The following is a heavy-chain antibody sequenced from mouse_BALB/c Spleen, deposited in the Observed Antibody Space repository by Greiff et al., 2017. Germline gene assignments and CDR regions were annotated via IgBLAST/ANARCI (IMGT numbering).Heavy chain of an antibody. Sequence: EVNVVESGGGLVKPGGSLKLSCAASGFTFSSYAMSWVRQSPEKRLAWVAEISSGGSYTYYPDTVTGRFTISRDNAKNTLYLEMSSLRSEDTAMYYCARREITTATGAMDYWGQGTSVTVSS. J-gene: IGHJ4*01. CDR2: ISSGGSYT. D-gene: IGHD1-2*01. V-gene: IGHV5-9-4*01. CDR1: GFTFSSYA. CDR3: ARREITTATGAMDY.